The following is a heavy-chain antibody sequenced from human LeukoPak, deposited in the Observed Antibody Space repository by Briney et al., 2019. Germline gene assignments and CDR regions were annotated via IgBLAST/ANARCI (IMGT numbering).Heavy chain of an antibody. Sequence: GGSLRLSCAASGYTFTSYAMHWVRQAPGQRLEWMGWINAGNGNTKYSQKFQGRVTITRDTSASTAYMELSSLRSEDTAVYYCARAPQSDFWSGYYNHNWFDPWGQGTLVTVSS. CDR2: INAGNGNT. CDR1: GYTFTSYA. V-gene: IGHV1-3*01. CDR3: ARAPQSDFWSGYYNHNWFDP. D-gene: IGHD3-3*01. J-gene: IGHJ5*02.